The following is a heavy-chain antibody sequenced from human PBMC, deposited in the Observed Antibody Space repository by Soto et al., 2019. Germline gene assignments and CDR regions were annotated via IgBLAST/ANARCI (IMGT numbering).Heavy chain of an antibody. CDR3: ATLLGDNVPWFDP. D-gene: IGHD3-16*02. J-gene: IGHJ5*02. CDR2: FDPEDGET. Sequence: AASVKVSCKVSGYTLTELSMHWVRQAPGKGLEWMGGFDPEDGETIYAQKFQGRVTMTEDTSTDTAYMELSSLRSEDTAVYYCATLLGDNVPWFDPWGQGTLVTVSS. V-gene: IGHV1-24*01. CDR1: GYTLTELS.